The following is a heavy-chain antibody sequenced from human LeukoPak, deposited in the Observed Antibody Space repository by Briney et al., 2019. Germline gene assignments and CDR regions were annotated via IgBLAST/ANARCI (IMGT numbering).Heavy chain of an antibody. CDR3: ARDRGDTAMAHPFDY. Sequence: SETLPLTCTVSGGSISTYYWSWIRQPPGKGLEWIGFISFSGSTNYNPSLKSRVTISIDTSKNQFSLKLSSVTAADTAVYYCARDRGDTAMAHPFDYWGQGTLVTVS. J-gene: IGHJ4*02. CDR1: GGSISTYY. V-gene: IGHV4-59*01. CDR2: ISFSGST. D-gene: IGHD5-18*01.